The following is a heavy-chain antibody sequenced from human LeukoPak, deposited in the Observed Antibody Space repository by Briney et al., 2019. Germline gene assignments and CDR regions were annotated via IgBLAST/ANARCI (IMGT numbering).Heavy chain of an antibody. J-gene: IGHJ4*02. CDR2: ISGSGGST. CDR3: AKAAEMYRDRSYYFDY. V-gene: IGHV3-23*01. D-gene: IGHD1-26*01. CDR1: GFTFSSYA. Sequence: GGSLRLSCAASGFTFSSYAMSWVRQAPGKGLEWVSAISGSGGSTYYADSVKGRFTISRDNSKNTLYLQMNSLRAEDTAVYYCAKAAEMYRDRSYYFDYWGQGTLVTVSS.